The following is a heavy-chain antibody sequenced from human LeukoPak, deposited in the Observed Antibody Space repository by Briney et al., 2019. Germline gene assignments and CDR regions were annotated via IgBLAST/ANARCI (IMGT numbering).Heavy chain of an antibody. Sequence: GGSLRLSCAASGFTFSSYAMSWVRQAPGKGLEWVSAISGSGGSTYYADSVKGRFSISRDNSKNTLYRQTNSLRAEGTAVYYGARSNAARHMYYCDDWGQGTLVADSS. CDR3: ARSNAARHMYYCDD. CDR1: GFTFSSYA. J-gene: IGHJ4*02. D-gene: IGHD4/OR15-4a*01. CDR2: ISGSGGST. V-gene: IGHV3-23*01.